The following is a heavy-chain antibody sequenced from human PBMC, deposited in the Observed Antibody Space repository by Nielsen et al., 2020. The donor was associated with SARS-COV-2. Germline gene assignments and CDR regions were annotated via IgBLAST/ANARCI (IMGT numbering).Heavy chain of an antibody. CDR3: ARDHNPLAAAGPFDY. CDR1: GFTFSSYA. CDR2: ISYDGSNK. J-gene: IGHJ4*02. D-gene: IGHD6-13*01. Sequence: GESLKISCAASGFTFSSYAMHWVRQAPGKGLEWVAVISYDGSNKYYADSVKGRFTISRDNSKNTLYLQMNSLRAEDTAVYYCARDHNPLAAAGPFDYWGQGTLVTVSS. V-gene: IGHV3-30-3*01.